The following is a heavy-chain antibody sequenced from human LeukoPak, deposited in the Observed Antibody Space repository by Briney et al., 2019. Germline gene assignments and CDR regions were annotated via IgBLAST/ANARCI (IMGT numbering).Heavy chain of an antibody. J-gene: IGHJ6*02. V-gene: IGHV3-21*01. CDR1: GFTFSSYS. D-gene: IGHD2-2*01. CDR3: ARDSYQLDYYYGMDV. CDR2: ISSSSSYI. Sequence: PGGSLRLSCAASGFTFSSYSMNWVRQAPGKGLEWVSSISSSSSYIYYADSVKGRFTISRDNAKNSLYLQMDSLRDEDTAVYYCARDSYQLDYYYGMDVWGQGTTVTVS.